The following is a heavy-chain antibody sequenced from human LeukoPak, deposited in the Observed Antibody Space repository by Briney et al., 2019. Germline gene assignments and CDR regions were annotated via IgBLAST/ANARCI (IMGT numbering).Heavy chain of an antibody. J-gene: IGHJ4*02. V-gene: IGHV3-21*04. CDR1: GFTFSSYS. CDR3: ASGLNTVTVPFDY. CDR2: ISSSSSYI. D-gene: IGHD4-17*01. Sequence: GGSLRLSCAASGFTFSSYSMTWVRQAPGKGLEWVSSISSSSSYIYYADSVKGRFTISRDNAKNSLYLQMNSLRAEDTAVYYCASGLNTVTVPFDYWGQGTLVTVSS.